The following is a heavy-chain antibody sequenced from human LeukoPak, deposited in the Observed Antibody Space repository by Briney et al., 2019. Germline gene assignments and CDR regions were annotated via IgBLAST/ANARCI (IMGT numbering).Heavy chain of an antibody. V-gene: IGHV3-23*01. J-gene: IGHJ4*02. D-gene: IGHD3-22*01. CDR2: ISGNGGAT. CDR1: GFTFSSYA. CDR3: AKATTAIVVDNFFDY. Sequence: GGSLRLSCAASGFTFSSYAMSWVRQAPGKGLEWVSAISGNGGATYYADSVKGRFTISRDNSKNTLHLQMNSLRAEDTALYYCAKATTAIVVDNFFDYWGQGTLVSVSS.